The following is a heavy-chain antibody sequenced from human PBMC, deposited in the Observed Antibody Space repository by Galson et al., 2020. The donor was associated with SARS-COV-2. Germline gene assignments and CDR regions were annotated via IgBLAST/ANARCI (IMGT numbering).Heavy chain of an antibody. J-gene: IGHJ4*02. CDR3: ARGPRYYYFDY. Sequence: ETSETLSLTCTVSGGSITTYYWSWIRQPAGKGLEWIGRIYSSGSTDYNPSLKSRVTMSVVTSKNQFSLKLNSVTAADTAVYYCARGPRYYYFDYWGQGTLVTVSS. D-gene: IGHD1-20*01. CDR2: IYSSGST. V-gene: IGHV4-4*07. CDR1: GGSITTYY.